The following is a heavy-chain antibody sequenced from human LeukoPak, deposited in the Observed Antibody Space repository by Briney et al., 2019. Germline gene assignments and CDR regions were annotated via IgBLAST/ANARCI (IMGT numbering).Heavy chain of an antibody. CDR1: GYTLTELS. CDR3: ATLLHYDSSGYRYFQH. J-gene: IGHJ1*01. Sequence: ASVKVSCKVSGYTLTELSMHWVRQAPGKGLEWMGGFDPEDGETIYAQKFQGRVTMTEDTSTDTAYMELSSLRSEDTAVYYCATLLHYDSSGYRYFQHWGQGTLVTVSS. CDR2: FDPEDGET. V-gene: IGHV1-24*01. D-gene: IGHD3-22*01.